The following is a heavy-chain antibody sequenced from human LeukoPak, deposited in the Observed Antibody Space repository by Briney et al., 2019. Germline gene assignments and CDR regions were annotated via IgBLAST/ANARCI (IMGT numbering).Heavy chain of an antibody. J-gene: IGHJ4*02. Sequence: ASVKVSCKASGGTFSSYAIIWVRQAPGQGLEWMGGIIPIFGTANYAQKFQGRVTITADESTSTAYMELSSLRSEDTAVYYCAGGSGSYCPAQPPFDYWGQGTLVTVSS. V-gene: IGHV1-69*13. CDR2: IIPIFGTA. CDR3: AGGSGSYCPAQPPFDY. D-gene: IGHD3-10*01. CDR1: GGTFSSYA.